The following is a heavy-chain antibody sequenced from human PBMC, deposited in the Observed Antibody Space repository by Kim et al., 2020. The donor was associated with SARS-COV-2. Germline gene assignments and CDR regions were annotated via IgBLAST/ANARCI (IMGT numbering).Heavy chain of an antibody. CDR2: INHSGST. J-gene: IGHJ6*02. CDR1: GGSFSGYY. CDR3: ARGGSSSWYGYYYYGMDV. Sequence: SETLSLTCAVYGGSFSGYYWSWIRQPPGKGLEWIGEINHSGSTNYNPSLKSRVTISVDTSKNQFSLKLSSVTAADTAVYYCARGGSSSWYGYYYYGMDVWGQGTTVTVSS. V-gene: IGHV4-34*01. D-gene: IGHD6-13*01.